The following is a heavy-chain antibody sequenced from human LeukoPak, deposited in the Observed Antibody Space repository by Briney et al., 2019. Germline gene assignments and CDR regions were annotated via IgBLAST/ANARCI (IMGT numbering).Heavy chain of an antibody. D-gene: IGHD3-10*01. J-gene: IGHJ3*02. Sequence: GASVKVSCKASGYTFTSYDINWVRQATGQGLEWMGWMNPNSDNTGYAQKFQGRVTMTRNTSISTAYTELSSLRSEDTAVYYCARRYYGSGSWYDAFDIWGQGTMVTVSP. CDR3: ARRYYGSGSWYDAFDI. CDR2: MNPNSDNT. CDR1: GYTFTSYD. V-gene: IGHV1-8*02.